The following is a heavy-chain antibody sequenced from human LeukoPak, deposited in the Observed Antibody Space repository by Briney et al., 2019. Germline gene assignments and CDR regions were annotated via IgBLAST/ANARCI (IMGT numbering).Heavy chain of an antibody. Sequence: MPSETLSLTCTVSGGSISSYYWSWIRQPAGKGLEWIGRIYTSGSTNYNPSLKSRVTISVDTSKNQFSLKLSSVTAADTAVYYCARESPLGVQPYDILTGTRVRYFDYWGQGTLVTVSS. J-gene: IGHJ4*02. V-gene: IGHV4-4*07. CDR2: IYTSGST. CDR1: GGSISSYY. D-gene: IGHD3-9*01. CDR3: ARESPLGVQPYDILTGTRVRYFDY.